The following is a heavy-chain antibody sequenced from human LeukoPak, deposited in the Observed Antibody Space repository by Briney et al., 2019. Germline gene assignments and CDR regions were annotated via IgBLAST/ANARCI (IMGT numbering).Heavy chain of an antibody. Sequence: SETLSLTCAVYGGSFSNYYWSWIRQAPGKGLEWIGEINDSGTINYNPSLMSRVTISVDKSKNQFSLKLSSVTAADTAVYYCARRWNYGRNYYIDVWGKGATVSVSS. V-gene: IGHV4-34*01. CDR2: INDSGTI. CDR3: ARRWNYGRNYYIDV. CDR1: GGSFSNYY. J-gene: IGHJ6*03. D-gene: IGHD1-7*01.